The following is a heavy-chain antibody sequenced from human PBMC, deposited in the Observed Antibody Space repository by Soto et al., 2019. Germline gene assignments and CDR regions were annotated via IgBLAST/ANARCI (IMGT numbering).Heavy chain of an antibody. CDR3: ARALAGSYDY. Sequence: SQTLSLTCAISGDSVSSKSATWNWIRQSPSRGLEWLGRTYYRSKWSTDYAVSVKGRITVNPDTSKNQFSLRLNSVTPEDTAVYYYARALAGSYDYWGQGTLVTVSS. CDR2: TYYRSKWST. D-gene: IGHD1-26*01. V-gene: IGHV6-1*01. J-gene: IGHJ4*02. CDR1: GDSVSSKSAT.